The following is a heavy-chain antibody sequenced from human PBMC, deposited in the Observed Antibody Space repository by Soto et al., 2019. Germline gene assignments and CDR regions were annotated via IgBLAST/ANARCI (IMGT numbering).Heavy chain of an antibody. CDR3: ARAKRGITMVRRVIRDCFDH. CDR2: LNPNSGGT. D-gene: IGHD3-10*01. J-gene: IGHJ5*02. V-gene: IGHV1-2*02. Sequence: QVQLVQSGAEVKKPGASVKVSCTASGYTFTCYYMHWVRQAPGQGLEWMGWLNPNSGGTNYAQKFQGRVTMSRYTSIITAYMELSRLRSDDTAVYYCARAKRGITMVRRVIRDCFDHWGQGTLVTVSS. CDR1: GYTFTCYY.